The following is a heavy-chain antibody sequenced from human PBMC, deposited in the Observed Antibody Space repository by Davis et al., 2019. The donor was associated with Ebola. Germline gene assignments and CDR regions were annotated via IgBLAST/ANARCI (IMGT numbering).Heavy chain of an antibody. V-gene: IGHV4-34*01. J-gene: IGHJ6*04. CDR3: ARGRYCSSTSCYLYYYYGMDV. D-gene: IGHD2-2*01. CDR2: INHSGST. CDR1: GGSFSGYY. Sequence: SQTLSLTCAVYGGSFSGYYWSWIRQPPGKGLEWIGEINHSGSTNYNPSLNSRVTISVDTSKNQFSLKLSSVTAADTAVYYCARGRYCSSTSCYLYYYYGMDVWGKGTTVTVSS.